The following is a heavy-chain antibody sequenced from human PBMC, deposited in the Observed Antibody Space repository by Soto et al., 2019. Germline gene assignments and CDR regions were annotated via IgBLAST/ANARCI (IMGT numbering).Heavy chain of an antibody. CDR2: ISPHNFNT. J-gene: IGHJ4*02. CDR3: ARDEGGYDILTGYYKAHHFDY. Sequence: AAVKFSCKASGYTFTHFYITRVRQAPGQGLEWMGAISPHNFNTNYAQKFRGRVTLTTEKSTNTAYMDLRSLTSDDTAVYYCARDEGGYDILTGYYKAHHFDYWGQGVPVTVSS. CDR1: GYTFTHFY. D-gene: IGHD3-9*01. V-gene: IGHV1-18*01.